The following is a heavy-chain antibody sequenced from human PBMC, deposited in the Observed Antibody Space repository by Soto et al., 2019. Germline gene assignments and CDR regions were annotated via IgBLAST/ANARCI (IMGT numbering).Heavy chain of an antibody. CDR1: GYTLTELS. CDR3: ATGYCSGGSCRNWSDP. D-gene: IGHD2-15*01. J-gene: IGHJ5*02. Sequence: ASVKVSCKVSGYTLTELSMHWVRQAPGKGLEWMGGFDPEDGETIYAQKFQGRVTMTEDTSTDTAYMELSSLRSEDTAVYYCATGYCSGGSCRNWSDPWGQGTLVTVSS. V-gene: IGHV1-24*01. CDR2: FDPEDGET.